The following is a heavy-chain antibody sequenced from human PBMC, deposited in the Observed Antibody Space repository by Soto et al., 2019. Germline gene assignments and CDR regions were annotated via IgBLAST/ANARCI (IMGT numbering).Heavy chain of an antibody. J-gene: IGHJ4*02. CDR2: ISTHGRNT. CDR1: GFSFSDSA. CDR3: LRDIFGVVIFDS. V-gene: IGHV3-64D*06. D-gene: IGHD3-3*01. Sequence: GGSLRLSCSASGFSFSDSAMHWARQAPGKRLEYASAISTHGRNTYYADSVKGRFTISRDNSKNTVHLQMSSLRAEDTAVYYCLRDIFGVVIFDSWGQGTPVTVSS.